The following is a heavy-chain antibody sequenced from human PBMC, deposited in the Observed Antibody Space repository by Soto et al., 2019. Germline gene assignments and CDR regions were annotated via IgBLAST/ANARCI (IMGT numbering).Heavy chain of an antibody. CDR1: GFTFSSYG. CDR3: AREDVDTAMVGVFDY. J-gene: IGHJ4*02. CDR2: IWYDGSNK. V-gene: IGHV3-33*01. D-gene: IGHD5-18*01. Sequence: SVRLSCAASGFTFSSYGMHWVRQAPGKGLEWVAVIWYDGSNKYYADSVKGRFTISRDNSKNTLYLQMNSLRAEDTAVYYCAREDVDTAMVGVFDYWGQGTLVTVSS.